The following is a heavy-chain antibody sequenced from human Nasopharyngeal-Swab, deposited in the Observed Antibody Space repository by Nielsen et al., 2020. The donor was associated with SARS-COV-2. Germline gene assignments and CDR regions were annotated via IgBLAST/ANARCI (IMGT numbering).Heavy chain of an antibody. Sequence: GESLKISCAASGFTFSSYSMNWVRQAPGKGLEWVSSISSSSSYIYYADSVKGRFTISRDNAKNSLYLQMNSLRAEETDVYYCARRLRVAGGWYTGDYDYYGMDVWGQGTTVTGSS. D-gene: IGHD6-19*01. CDR3: ARRLRVAGGWYTGDYDYYGMDV. CDR2: ISSSSSYI. CDR1: GFTFSSYS. J-gene: IGHJ6*02. V-gene: IGHV3-21*01.